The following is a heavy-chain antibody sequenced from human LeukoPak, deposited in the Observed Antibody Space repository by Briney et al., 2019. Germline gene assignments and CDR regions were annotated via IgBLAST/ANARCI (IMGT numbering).Heavy chain of an antibody. CDR1: GFTFSSYA. CDR3: AKGALFGSGSLRSDLGY. Sequence: GGSLRLPCAASGFTFSSYAMSGVRQAPGKGLEWVSAIIGSGGSTYYADSVKGRFTISRDNSKNTLYLQMNSLRAEDTAVYYCAKGALFGSGSLRSDLGYWGQGTLVTVSS. V-gene: IGHV3-23*01. CDR2: IIGSGGST. J-gene: IGHJ4*02. D-gene: IGHD3-10*01.